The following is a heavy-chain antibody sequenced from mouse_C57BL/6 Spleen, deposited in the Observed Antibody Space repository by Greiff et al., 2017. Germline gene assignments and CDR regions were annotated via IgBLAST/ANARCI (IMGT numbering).Heavy chain of an antibody. CDR2: IHPNSGST. CDR3: ARCPYSNLYYVDY. V-gene: IGHV1-64*01. J-gene: IGHJ2*01. CDR1: GYTFTSYW. D-gene: IGHD2-5*01. Sequence: QVQLQQPGAELVKPGASVKLSCKASGYTFTSYWMHWVKQRPGQGLEWIGMIHPNSGSTNYNEKFKSKATLTVDKSSSTAYMQLSSLTSEDSAVYYCARCPYSNLYYVDYWGQGTTLTVSS.